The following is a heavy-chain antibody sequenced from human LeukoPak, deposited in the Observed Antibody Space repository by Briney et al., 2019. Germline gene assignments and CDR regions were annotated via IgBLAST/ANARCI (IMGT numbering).Heavy chain of an antibody. CDR2: IHGSGSGTST. CDR3: AIRGGHNNRDY. D-gene: IGHD2-15*01. V-gene: IGHV3-23*01. CDR1: GFTFGTYA. J-gene: IGHJ4*02. Sequence: GGSLRLSCAASGFTFGTYAMGWVRQTPEKGLEWVSSIHGSGSGTSTFYAGSVRGRFTISRDFSKNTLSLQMNSLTAEDTALYYCAIRGGHNNRDYWGQGILVTVSS.